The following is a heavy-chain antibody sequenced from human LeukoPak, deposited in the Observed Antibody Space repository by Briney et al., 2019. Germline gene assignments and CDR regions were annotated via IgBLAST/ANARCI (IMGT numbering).Heavy chain of an antibody. CDR3: ARGQTSPDCGGDCPHAFDI. V-gene: IGHV3-66*01. Sequence: PGGSLRLSCAASGFTVSSNYMSWVRQAPGKGLEWVSVIYSGGSTYYADSVKGRFIISRDNSKNTLYLQMNSLRAEDTAVYYCARGQTSPDCGGDCPHAFDIWGQGTMVTVSS. J-gene: IGHJ3*02. CDR2: IYSGGST. CDR1: GFTVSSNY. D-gene: IGHD2-21*02.